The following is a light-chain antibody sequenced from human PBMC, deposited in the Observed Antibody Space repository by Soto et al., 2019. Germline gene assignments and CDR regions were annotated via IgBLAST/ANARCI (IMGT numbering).Light chain of an antibody. CDR1: SGDVGGYDY. J-gene: IGLJ1*01. CDR2: EVT. CDR3: TELSSLSPRV. Sequence: QSALTAPAYVSGAPGQSIDISCTGTSGDVGGYDYVSWYQQHPDKAPKLMIYEVTKRPSWVSNRFSGSKSGNTASLTISGLQPEVVADSSSTELSSLSPRVSRTGT. V-gene: IGLV2-14*01.